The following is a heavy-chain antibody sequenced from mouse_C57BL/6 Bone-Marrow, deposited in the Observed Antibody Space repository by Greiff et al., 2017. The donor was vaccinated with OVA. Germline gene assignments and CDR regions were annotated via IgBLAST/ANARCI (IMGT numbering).Heavy chain of an antibody. Sequence: EVMLVESGGGLVKPGGSLKLSCAASGFTFSSYAMSWVRQTPEKRLEWVATISGGGSYTYYPDNVKGRFTISRDNAKNNLYLQMSHLKSEDTAMYYCARDWVSASPPDYWGQGTTLTVAS. V-gene: IGHV5-4*01. CDR3: ARDWVSASPPDY. CDR1: GFTFSSYA. CDR2: ISGGGSYT. J-gene: IGHJ2*01.